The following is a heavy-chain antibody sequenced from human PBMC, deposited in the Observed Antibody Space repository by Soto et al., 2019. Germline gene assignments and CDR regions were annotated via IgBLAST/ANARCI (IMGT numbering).Heavy chain of an antibody. J-gene: IGHJ3*02. D-gene: IGHD3-22*01. CDR2: IKSKTDGGTT. Sequence: GGSLRLSCAASGFTFSNAWMSWVRQAPGKGLEWVGRIKSKTDGGTTDYAAPVKGRFTISRDDSKNTPYLQMNSLKTEDTAVYYCTSWSAYYYDSSGYSRAFDIWGQGTMVTVSS. V-gene: IGHV3-15*01. CDR1: GFTFSNAW. CDR3: TSWSAYYYDSSGYSRAFDI.